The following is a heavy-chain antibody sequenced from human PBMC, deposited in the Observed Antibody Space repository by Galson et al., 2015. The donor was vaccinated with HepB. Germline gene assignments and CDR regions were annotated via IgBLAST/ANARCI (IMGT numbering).Heavy chain of an antibody. CDR3: AREHYYGSGSIGY. Sequence: SLRLSCAASGFTFSSYAMHWVRQAPGKGLEWVAVISYDGSNKYYADSVKGRFTISRDNAKNSLYLQMNSLRAEDTAVYYCAREHYYGSGSIGYWGQGTLVTVSS. J-gene: IGHJ4*02. D-gene: IGHD3-10*01. V-gene: IGHV3-30*04. CDR1: GFTFSSYA. CDR2: ISYDGSNK.